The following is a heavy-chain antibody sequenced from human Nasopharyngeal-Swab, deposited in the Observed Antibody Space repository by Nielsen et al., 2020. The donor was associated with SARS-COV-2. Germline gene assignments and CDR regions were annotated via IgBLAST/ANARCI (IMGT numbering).Heavy chain of an antibody. CDR1: GWSFSGYY. Sequence: SQTLSLTCAVDGWSFSGYYWSWIRQPPGKGLEWIGEINHSGGTRYNPSLKSRVTISVDTSKNQFSLKLSSVTAADTAVYYCTSTFEMNPYYGMGVWGQGTTVPVSS. D-gene: IGHD5-24*01. V-gene: IGHV4-34*01. J-gene: IGHJ6*02. CDR2: INHSGGT. CDR3: TSTFEMNPYYGMGV.